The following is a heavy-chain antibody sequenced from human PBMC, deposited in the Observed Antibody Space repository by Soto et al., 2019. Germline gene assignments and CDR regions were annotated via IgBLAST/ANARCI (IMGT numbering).Heavy chain of an antibody. V-gene: IGHV1-2*02. D-gene: IGHD7-27*01. CDR2: INPNSGGT. CDR3: ARDLGSYYYYGMDV. CDR1: GYTFTGYY. Sequence: EASVKVSCKASGYTFTGYYMHWVRQAPGQGLEWMGWINPNSGGTNYAQKFQGRVTMTRDTSISTAYMELSRLRSDDTAVYYCARDLGSYYYYGMDVWGQGTTVTVSS. J-gene: IGHJ6*02.